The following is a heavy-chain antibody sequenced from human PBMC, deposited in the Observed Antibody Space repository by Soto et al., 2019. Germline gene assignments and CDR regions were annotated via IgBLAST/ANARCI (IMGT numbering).Heavy chain of an antibody. CDR1: GYTFINYG. D-gene: IGHD3-10*01. CDR3: ARLTLVRGMIITRPIDY. Sequence: ASVKVSCKSSGYTFINYGISWVRQAPGQGLEWMGWISPYNDNTNYPQKFQGRVTLTTDTFTNTAYMELRNLRSDDAAVYYCARLTLVRGMIITRPIDYWGQGTLVTV. CDR2: ISPYNDNT. V-gene: IGHV1-18*01. J-gene: IGHJ4*02.